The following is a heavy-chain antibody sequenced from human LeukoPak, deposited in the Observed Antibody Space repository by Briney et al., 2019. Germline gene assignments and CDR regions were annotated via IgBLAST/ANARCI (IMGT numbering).Heavy chain of an antibody. J-gene: IGHJ4*02. CDR3: ARSGRLESTSSDY. V-gene: IGHV3-48*01. CDR2: ISTSSNTI. CDR1: GFTFSSYA. D-gene: IGHD2-2*01. Sequence: TGGSLKLSCAASGFTFSSYAMNWVRQAPGKGLEWVSYISTSSNTIYYADSVKGRFIISRDNAKNSLYLEMNSLRAEDTAVYYCARSGRLESTSSDYWGQGTLVTVSS.